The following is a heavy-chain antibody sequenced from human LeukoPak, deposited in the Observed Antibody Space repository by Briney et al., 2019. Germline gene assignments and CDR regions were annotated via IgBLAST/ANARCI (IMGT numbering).Heavy chain of an antibody. Sequence: GGSLRLSCAASGFTFSSYSMNWVRQAPGKGLEWVSAISGSGGSTYYADSVKGRFTISRGNSKNTLYLQMNSLRAEDTAVYYCASILNDYGDYEEDYWGQGTLVTVSS. V-gene: IGHV3-23*01. J-gene: IGHJ4*02. CDR2: ISGSGGST. CDR3: ASILNDYGDYEEDY. CDR1: GFTFSSYS. D-gene: IGHD4-17*01.